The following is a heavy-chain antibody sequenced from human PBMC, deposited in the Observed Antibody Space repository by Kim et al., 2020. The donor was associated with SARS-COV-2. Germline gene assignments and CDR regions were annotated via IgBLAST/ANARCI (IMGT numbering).Heavy chain of an antibody. CDR1: GGSFSGYY. J-gene: IGHJ5*02. D-gene: IGHD3-22*01. V-gene: IGHV4-34*01. Sequence: SETLSLTCAVYGGSFSGYYWSWIRQPPGKGLEWIGEINHSGSTNYNPSLKSRVTISVDTSKNQFSLKLSSVTAADTAVYYCARGRTSTSMIVERWFAPWGQGTLVTVSS. CDR2: INHSGST. CDR3: ARGRTSTSMIVERWFAP.